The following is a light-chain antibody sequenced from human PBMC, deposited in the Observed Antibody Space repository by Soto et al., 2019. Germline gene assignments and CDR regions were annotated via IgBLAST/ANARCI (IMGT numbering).Light chain of an antibody. J-gene: IGKJ5*01. CDR2: GAS. CDR3: QQYGSSPPSVT. V-gene: IGKV3-20*01. CDR1: QSVSFSQ. Sequence: EIVLTQSPGTLSLSPGERATLSCRASQSVSFSQLAWHQQKPGQAPRLLIYGASSRATGIPDRFSGSGSGTDFTLTISRLEPEDFAVYYCQQYGSSPPSVTFGQGTRLETK.